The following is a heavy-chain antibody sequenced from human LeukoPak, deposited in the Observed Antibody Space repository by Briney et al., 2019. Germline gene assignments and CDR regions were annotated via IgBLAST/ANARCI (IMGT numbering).Heavy chain of an antibody. CDR1: GFTVNSNY. Sequence: PGGSLRLSCAASGFTVNSNYMSWVRQAPGKGLEWVSVIYSGGSTYYADSVKGRFTISRDKSKNTLHLQMNSLRAEDTAVYFCARSSGYYYAYFDYWGQGTLVSVSS. CDR2: IYSGGST. CDR3: ARSSGYYYAYFDY. V-gene: IGHV3-66*01. J-gene: IGHJ4*02. D-gene: IGHD3-22*01.